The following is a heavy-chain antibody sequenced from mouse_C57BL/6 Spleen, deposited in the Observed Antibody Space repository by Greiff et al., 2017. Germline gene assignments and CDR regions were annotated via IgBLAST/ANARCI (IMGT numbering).Heavy chain of an antibody. D-gene: IGHD1-1*01. J-gene: IGHJ4*01. V-gene: IGHV1-69*01. CDR1: GYTFTSYW. CDR2: IDPSDSYT. Sequence: VQLQQPGAELVMPGASVKLSCKASGYTFTSYWMHWVKQRPGQGLEWIGEIDPSDSYTNYNQKFKGKSTLTVDKSSSTAYMQLSSLTSEDSAVYYCARGWYGSSPSMDYWGQGTSVTVSS. CDR3: ARGWYGSSPSMDY.